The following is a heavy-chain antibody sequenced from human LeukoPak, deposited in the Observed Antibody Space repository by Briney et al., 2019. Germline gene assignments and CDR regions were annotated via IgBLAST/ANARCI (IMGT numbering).Heavy chain of an antibody. CDR2: ISDTT. CDR3: TKILSSMYFDL. Sequence: GGSLRLSCAASGFIFSNYAVNWVRQAPGKGLEWVSTISDTTYYTDSVKCRFSISRDNSRSTLFLQMNNLRAEDTAVYYCTKILSSMYFDLWGRGALVTVSS. V-gene: IGHV3-23*01. J-gene: IGHJ2*01. CDR1: GFIFSNYA.